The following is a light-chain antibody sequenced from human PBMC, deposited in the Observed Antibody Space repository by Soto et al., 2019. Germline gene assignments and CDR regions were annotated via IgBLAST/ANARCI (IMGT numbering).Light chain of an antibody. J-gene: IGKJ2*01. CDR3: QQYGSSPQT. V-gene: IGKV3-20*01. Sequence: EIVLTQSPGTLSLSPGERATLSCRASQSVGSSYLAWYQQKPGQAPRLLIYGASSRATGIPDRFSGSGSGTVFTLTISRLEPEDFAVYYCQQYGSSPQTFGQGTKLEIK. CDR2: GAS. CDR1: QSVGSSY.